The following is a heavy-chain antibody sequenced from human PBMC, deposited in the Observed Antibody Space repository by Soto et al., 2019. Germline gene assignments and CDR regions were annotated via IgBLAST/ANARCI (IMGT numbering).Heavy chain of an antibody. CDR1: GGSISSSSYY. Sequence: SETLSLTCTVSGGSISSSSYYWGWIRQPPGKGLEWIGSIYYSGSTYYNPSLKSRVTISVDTSKNQFSLKLSSVTAADTAVYYCARLVAVKLYYYYYYMDVWGKGTTVTVSS. D-gene: IGHD2-15*01. J-gene: IGHJ6*03. CDR2: IYYSGST. V-gene: IGHV4-39*01. CDR3: ARLVAVKLYYYYYYMDV.